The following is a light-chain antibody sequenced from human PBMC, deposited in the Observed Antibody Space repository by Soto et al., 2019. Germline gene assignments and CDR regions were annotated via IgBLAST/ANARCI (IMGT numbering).Light chain of an antibody. Sequence: DIQMTQSPSSLSASVGDRVTTPCRPSQVISHYVAWFQQKPGKAPKSLIYAASDLRSGVPSRFRGSGSRRVLSLAASNLQSEDLATDYCPQYNNYLWTVGHGTKVDIK. CDR2: AAS. CDR1: QVISHY. J-gene: IGKJ1*01. CDR3: PQYNNYLWT. V-gene: IGKV1-16*01.